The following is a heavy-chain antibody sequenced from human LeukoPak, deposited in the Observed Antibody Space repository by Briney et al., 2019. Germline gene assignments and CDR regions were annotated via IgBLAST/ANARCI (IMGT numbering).Heavy chain of an antibody. Sequence: SETLSLTCTVSGGSISSSSCYWGWIRQPPGKGLEWIGSIYYSGSTYYNPSLKGRVTISVDTSKNQFSLKLSSVTAADTAVYYCARQAVGYCSSTSCPADYNWFDPWGQGTLVTVSS. CDR1: GGSISSSSCY. V-gene: IGHV4-39*01. CDR2: IYYSGST. D-gene: IGHD2-2*01. J-gene: IGHJ5*02. CDR3: ARQAVGYCSSTSCPADYNWFDP.